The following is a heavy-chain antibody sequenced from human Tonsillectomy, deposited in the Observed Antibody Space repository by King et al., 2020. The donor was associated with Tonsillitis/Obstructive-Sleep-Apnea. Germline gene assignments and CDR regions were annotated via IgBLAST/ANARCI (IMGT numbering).Heavy chain of an antibody. CDR3: VRAEYYYYMDV. D-gene: IGHD3-10*01. CDR1: GFTFSDYY. CDR2: ISSSSSYT. V-gene: IGHV3-11*05. Sequence: VQLVESGGGLVKPGGSLRLSCAASGFTFSDYYMSWIRQAPGKGLEWVSYISSSSSYTNYADSVKGRFTISRDNAKNSLYLQMNSLRAEDTAVYYCVRAEYYYYMDVWGKGTTVTVSS. J-gene: IGHJ6*03.